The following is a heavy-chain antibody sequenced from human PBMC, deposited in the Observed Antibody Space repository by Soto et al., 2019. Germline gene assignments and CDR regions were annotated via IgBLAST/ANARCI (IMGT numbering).Heavy chain of an antibody. CDR3: ARDDSSGYFSPFNWFDP. D-gene: IGHD3-22*01. J-gene: IGHJ5*02. CDR1: GFTFSSYA. Sequence: GGSLRLSCAASGFTFSSYAMHWVRQAPGKGLEWVAVISYDGSNKYYADSVKGRFTISRDNSKNTLYLQMNSLRAEDTAVYYCARDDSSGYFSPFNWFDPWGQGTLVTVSS. CDR2: ISYDGSNK. V-gene: IGHV3-30-3*01.